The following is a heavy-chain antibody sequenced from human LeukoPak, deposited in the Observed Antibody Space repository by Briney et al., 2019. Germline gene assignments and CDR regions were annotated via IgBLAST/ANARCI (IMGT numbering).Heavy chain of an antibody. CDR1: GYSFTSYW. CDR3: ARLRGNYFDY. V-gene: IGHV5-51*01. Sequence: GESLKISCKGSGYSFTSYWIGWVRQMPGKALEWMGIIYPGDSGITYSPSFQGQVTISADKSISTAYLQWSSLKASDTAIYYCARLRGNYFDYWGQGALVTVSS. CDR2: IYPGDSGI. D-gene: IGHD3-16*01. J-gene: IGHJ4*02.